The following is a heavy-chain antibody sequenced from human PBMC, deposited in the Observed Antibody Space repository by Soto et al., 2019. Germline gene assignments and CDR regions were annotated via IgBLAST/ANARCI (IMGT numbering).Heavy chain of an antibody. CDR2: INPSGGST. Sequence: RASVKVSCKASGYTFTSCYMHWVRQAPGQGLEWMGIINPSGGSTSYAQKFQGRVTMTRDTSTSTVYMELSSLRSEDTAVYYCARDCVWIPDIVVVPAAGYGMDVWGQGTTVTVSS. CDR1: GYTFTSCY. V-gene: IGHV1-46*01. CDR3: ARDCVWIPDIVVVPAAGYGMDV. J-gene: IGHJ6*02. D-gene: IGHD2-2*01.